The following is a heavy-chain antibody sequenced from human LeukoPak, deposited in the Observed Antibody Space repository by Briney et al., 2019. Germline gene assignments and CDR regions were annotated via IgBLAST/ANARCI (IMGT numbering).Heavy chain of an antibody. D-gene: IGHD7-27*01. CDR3: AKDGDRNGMDV. CDR1: GFTFSSYG. J-gene: IGHJ6*02. Sequence: GGSLRLSCAASGFTFSSYGMHWVRQAPGKGLQWVALISHDGSNKYYADSVRGRFTISRDNSKNTLYLQMNSLRAEDTALYYYAKDGDRNGMDVWGQGTTVTVSS. CDR2: ISHDGSNK. V-gene: IGHV3-30*18.